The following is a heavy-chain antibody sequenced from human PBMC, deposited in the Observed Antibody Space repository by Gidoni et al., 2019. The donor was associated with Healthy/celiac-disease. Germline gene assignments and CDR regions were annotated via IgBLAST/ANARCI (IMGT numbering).Heavy chain of an antibody. CDR2: IKSKTDGGTT. CDR3: TTEYYYDSSGYHLDAFDI. J-gene: IGHJ3*02. Sequence: EVQLVESGGGLVKPGGSLRLSCAASGFTFSNAWMSWVRQAPGKGLEWVGRIKSKTDGGTTDYAAHVKGRFTISRDDSKNTLYLQMNSLKTEDTAVYYCTTEYYYDSSGYHLDAFDIWGQGTMVTVSS. CDR1: GFTFSNAW. D-gene: IGHD3-22*01. V-gene: IGHV3-15*01.